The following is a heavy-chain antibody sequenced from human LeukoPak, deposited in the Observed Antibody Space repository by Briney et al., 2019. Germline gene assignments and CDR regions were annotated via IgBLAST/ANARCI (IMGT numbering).Heavy chain of an antibody. Sequence: GGSLRLSCAPSGFTFSSYGMHWVRQAPGKGLQWVAFIRYDGSNKYYADSVKGRFTISRDNSKNTLYLEMNSLRAEDTAVYYCAKNGYDFRGVADYWGQGTLVTFSS. CDR1: GFTFSSYG. J-gene: IGHJ4*02. D-gene: IGHD3-3*01. V-gene: IGHV3-30*02. CDR2: IRYDGSNK. CDR3: AKNGYDFRGVADY.